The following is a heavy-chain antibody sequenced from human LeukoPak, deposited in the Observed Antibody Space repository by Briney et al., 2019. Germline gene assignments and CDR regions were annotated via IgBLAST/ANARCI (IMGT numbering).Heavy chain of an antibody. CDR1: GFTFSSYD. Sequence: GGSLRLSCAASGFTFSSYDMHWVRQATGKGLEWVSAIGTAGDTYYPGSVKGRFTISRENAKNSLYLQMNSLRAGDTAVYYCAREGGYGEGDAFDIWGQGTMVTVSS. D-gene: IGHD4/OR15-4a*01. CDR2: IGTAGDT. J-gene: IGHJ3*02. V-gene: IGHV3-13*01. CDR3: AREGGYGEGDAFDI.